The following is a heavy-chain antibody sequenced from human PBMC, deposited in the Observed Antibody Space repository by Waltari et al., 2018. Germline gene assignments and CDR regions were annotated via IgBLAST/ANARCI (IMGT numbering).Heavy chain of an antibody. CDR2: INSDGSDT. CDR1: GFAFSSFW. Sequence: EGQLVESGGGLVQPGGSLQLSCAASGFAFSSFWMHWVRQVPGQGLVWVSRINSDGSDTSYADSVRGRFTVSRDNAKNMVYLQMKSLRAEDTAIYYCTRDSPSWIWGQGTMVSVSS. V-gene: IGHV3-74*01. J-gene: IGHJ3*02. CDR3: TRDSPSWI.